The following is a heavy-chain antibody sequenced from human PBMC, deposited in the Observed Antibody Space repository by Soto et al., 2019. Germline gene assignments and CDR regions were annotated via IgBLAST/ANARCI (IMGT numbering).Heavy chain of an antibody. CDR1: GFTFSSYA. CDR2: ISGSGGST. Sequence: EVQLLESGGGLVQPGGSLRLSCAASGFTFSSYAMNWVRQVPGKGLEWVSVISGSGGSTYYGDSVKGRFTISRDNSKNTLYLQMNSLRAEDTAVYYCARRSSGWYFDYWGQGTLVTVSS. D-gene: IGHD6-19*01. J-gene: IGHJ4*02. V-gene: IGHV3-23*01. CDR3: ARRSSGWYFDY.